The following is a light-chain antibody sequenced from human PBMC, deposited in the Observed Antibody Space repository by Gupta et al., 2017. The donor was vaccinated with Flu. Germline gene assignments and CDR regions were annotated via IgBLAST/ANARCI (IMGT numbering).Light chain of an antibody. CDR3: ATWDTSHWV. Sequence: QSVVTQPPSASGTPGQRVTISCSGSSSNIGSYSVSWYQQLPGPAPKRLIYVDDQRPSGVPDRVSGSTSGTSVSMAISGLQSEEEYYYSSATWDTSHWVFGGGTKLTVL. J-gene: IGLJ3*02. CDR1: SSNIGSYS. V-gene: IGLV1-44*01. CDR2: VDD.